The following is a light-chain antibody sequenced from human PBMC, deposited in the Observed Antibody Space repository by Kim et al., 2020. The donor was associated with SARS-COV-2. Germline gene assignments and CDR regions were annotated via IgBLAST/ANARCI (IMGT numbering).Light chain of an antibody. V-gene: IGKV3-11*01. CDR1: QSVSSY. Sequence: EIVLTQSPATLSLSPGERATLSCRASQSVSSYVAWYHQKPGQAPRLLIYDASNRATGIPARFSGSGSGTDFTLTISSLEPEDFAVYYCQQRSNWPPLTFGGGTKLEI. CDR2: DAS. J-gene: IGKJ4*01. CDR3: QQRSNWPPLT.